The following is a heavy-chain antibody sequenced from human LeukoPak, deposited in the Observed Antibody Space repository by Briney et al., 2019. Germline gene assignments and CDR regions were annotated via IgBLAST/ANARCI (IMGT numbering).Heavy chain of an antibody. J-gene: IGHJ6*02. CDR2: ISSSGSTI. Sequence: PGGSLRFSCAASGFTFSDYYMSWIRQAPGKGLEWVSYISSSGSTIYYADSVKGRFTISRDNAKNSLYLQMNSLRAEDTAVYYCARDWWGDRIYYYYGMDVWGQGTTVTVSS. CDR1: GFTFSDYY. V-gene: IGHV3-11*01. CDR3: ARDWWGDRIYYYYGMDV. D-gene: IGHD2-15*01.